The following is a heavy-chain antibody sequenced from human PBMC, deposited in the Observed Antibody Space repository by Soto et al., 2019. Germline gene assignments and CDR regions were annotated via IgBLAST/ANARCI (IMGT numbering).Heavy chain of an antibody. CDR1: GGTFSSYA. V-gene: IGHV1-69*13. CDR2: IIPIFGTA. J-gene: IGHJ5*02. CDR3: ARTLSRILWDWFAP. Sequence: SVKVSCKASGGTFSSYAISWVRQAPGQGLEWMGGIIPIFGTANYAQKFQGRVTITADESTSTAYMELSSLRSEDTAVYYCARTLSRILWDWFAPWGQGTLVTVSS. D-gene: IGHD2-21*01.